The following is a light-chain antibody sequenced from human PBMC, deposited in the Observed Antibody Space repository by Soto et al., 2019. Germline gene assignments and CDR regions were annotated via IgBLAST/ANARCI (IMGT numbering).Light chain of an antibody. CDR2: DVS. CDR3: SSYTSSSTLV. J-gene: IGLJ1*01. CDR1: SSDVGGYNY. Sequence: QSALXQPASVSGSPGQSITISCTGTSSDVGGYNYVSWYQQHPGKAPKLMIYDVSNRPSGVSNRFSGSKSGNTASLTISGLQAEDEADYYCSSYTSSSTLVFGTGTKAPS. V-gene: IGLV2-14*01.